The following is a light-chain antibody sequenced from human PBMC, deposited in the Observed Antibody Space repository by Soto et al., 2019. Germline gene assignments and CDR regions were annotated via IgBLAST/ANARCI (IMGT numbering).Light chain of an antibody. CDR2: GAS. Sequence: EILLTQSPGNLSLSPGERAALSCRESQSVSSRYLAWYQQKTGKAPRLLIYGASSRDTGIPDRFSGSGSGTELTLTISRLEPEDFEVYYCQKYGSSPRTCGQGTKVDIK. CDR1: QSVSSRY. CDR3: QKYGSSPRT. J-gene: IGKJ1*01. V-gene: IGKV3-20*01.